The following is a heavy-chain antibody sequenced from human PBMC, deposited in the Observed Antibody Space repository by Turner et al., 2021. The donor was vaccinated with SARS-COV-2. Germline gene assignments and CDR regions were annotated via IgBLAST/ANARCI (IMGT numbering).Heavy chain of an antibody. V-gene: IGHV1-2*04. D-gene: IGHD3-22*01. CDR3: ARVAFDISPDAFDI. CDR2: ISPNSGGT. Sequence: QVQLVQSGAELKKPGASVKVSCTTSGYTFTDYYIHWVRQAPGQGLEWIGWISPNSGGTHYARKFQSWVTMTRDTSVSVVYLELSRLKSDDTAVYYCARVAFDISPDAFDIWGQGTMVTVSS. CDR1: GYTFTDYY. J-gene: IGHJ3*02.